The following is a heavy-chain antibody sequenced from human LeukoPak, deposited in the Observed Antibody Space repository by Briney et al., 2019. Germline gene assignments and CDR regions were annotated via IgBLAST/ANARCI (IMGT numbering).Heavy chain of an antibody. CDR1: GYSISSGYY. J-gene: IGHJ4*02. CDR3: ARVAWYYYDSSGYYYFDY. D-gene: IGHD3-22*01. V-gene: IGHV4-38-2*02. Sequence: SETLSLTCTVSGYSISSGYYWGWIRQPPGQGLEWIGSIYHSGSTYYNPSLKSRVTISVDTSKNQFSLKLSSVTAADTAVYYCARVAWYYYDSSGYYYFDYWGQGTLVTVSS. CDR2: IYHSGST.